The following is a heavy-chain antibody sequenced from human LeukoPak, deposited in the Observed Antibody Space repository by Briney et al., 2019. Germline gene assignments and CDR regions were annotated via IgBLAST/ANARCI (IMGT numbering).Heavy chain of an antibody. CDR3: VKDAATMIATIWTD. J-gene: IGHJ4*02. D-gene: IGHD3-22*01. CDR1: GLTLSYSA. CDR2: ISGSRATT. V-gene: IGHV3-23*01. Sequence: GGSLSLSYGLTGLTLSYSAVSGVRQSPGKRVEWVSAISGSRATTSHSDSVQGRFIISRDNSKNILYLQMNTLRPDDTGTYYWVKDAATMIATIWTDGGQGTLVSVSS.